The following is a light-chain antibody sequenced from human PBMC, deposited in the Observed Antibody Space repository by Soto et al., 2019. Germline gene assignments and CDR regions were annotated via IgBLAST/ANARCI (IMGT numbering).Light chain of an antibody. CDR2: AVS. CDR3: QHYDTSLRT. V-gene: IGKV3-20*01. Sequence: PGERATLSCRASQSISSRHLAWYQQKPGQAPRLLIYAVSTRATDIPDKFSGSGSGADFTLSISRLEPEDFAVYYCQHYDTSLRTFGPGTKVDIK. CDR1: QSISSRH. J-gene: IGKJ1*01.